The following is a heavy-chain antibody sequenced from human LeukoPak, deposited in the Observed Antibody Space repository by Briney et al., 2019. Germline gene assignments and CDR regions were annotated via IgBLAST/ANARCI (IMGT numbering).Heavy chain of an antibody. Sequence: PGGSLRLSCAASGFSVNSNYMSWVRQAPGKGLEWVLVIYCGGSTYYADSVKGRFTISRHISKNTLYLQMNSLRAEDTAVYYCARAGPYDAFDIWGQGTMVTVSS. CDR3: ARAGPYDAFDI. V-gene: IGHV3-53*04. CDR2: IYCGGST. CDR1: GFSVNSNY. J-gene: IGHJ3*02. D-gene: IGHD1-14*01.